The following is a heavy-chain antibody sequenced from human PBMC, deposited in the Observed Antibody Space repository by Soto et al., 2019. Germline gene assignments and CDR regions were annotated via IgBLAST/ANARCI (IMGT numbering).Heavy chain of an antibody. CDR3: AKHKNRSSSFLPDLDV. CDR1: GVSVTGDADF. Sequence: SETLSLTCSVSGVSVTGDADFWGWIRQFPGQGLEWIGTIFNSGQTFYNEFLESRVTMSVDPSHNQFSLRLTSVTAADTAVYFCAKHKNRSSSFLPDLDVWGQGTKVTVSS. D-gene: IGHD6-6*01. J-gene: IGHJ6*02. CDR2: IFNSGQT. V-gene: IGHV4-39*01.